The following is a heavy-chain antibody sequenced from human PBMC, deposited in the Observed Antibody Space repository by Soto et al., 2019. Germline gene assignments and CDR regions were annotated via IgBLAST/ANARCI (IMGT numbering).Heavy chain of an antibody. Sequence: VASVKVSCKASGYTFTSYGISWVRQAPGQGLEWMGWISAYNGNTNYAQKLQGRVTMTTDTSTSTAYMELRSLRSDDTAVYYCALTTVTTFDAFDIWGQGTMVTVSS. CDR1: GYTFTSYG. J-gene: IGHJ3*02. CDR2: ISAYNGNT. D-gene: IGHD4-17*01. V-gene: IGHV1-18*01. CDR3: ALTTVTTFDAFDI.